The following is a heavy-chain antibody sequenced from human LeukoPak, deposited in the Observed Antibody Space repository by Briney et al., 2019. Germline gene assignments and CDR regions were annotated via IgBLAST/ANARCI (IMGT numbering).Heavy chain of an antibody. Sequence: SETLSLTCTVSGGSISSYYWSWIRQPAGKGLEWIGSIYYSGSTYYNPSLKSRVTISVDTSKNQFSLKLSSVTAADTAVYYFAGGGALRYWYFDLWGRGTLVTVSS. J-gene: IGHJ2*01. CDR1: GGSISSYY. V-gene: IGHV4-4*07. CDR3: AGGGALRYWYFDL. D-gene: IGHD5/OR15-5a*01. CDR2: IYYSGST.